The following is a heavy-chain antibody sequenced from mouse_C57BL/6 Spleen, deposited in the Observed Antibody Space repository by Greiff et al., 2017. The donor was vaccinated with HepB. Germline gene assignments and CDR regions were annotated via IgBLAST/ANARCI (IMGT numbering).Heavy chain of an antibody. V-gene: IGHV5-9*01. CDR1: GFTFSSYT. D-gene: IGHD4-1*01. CDR2: ISGGGGNT. Sequence: EVKLMESGGGLVKPGGSLKLSCAASGFTFSSYTMSWVRQTPEKRLEWVATISGGGGNTYYPDSVKGRFTISRDNAKNTLYLQMSSLRSEDTALYYCANNWEFAYWGQGTLVTVSA. CDR3: ANNWEFAY. J-gene: IGHJ3*01.